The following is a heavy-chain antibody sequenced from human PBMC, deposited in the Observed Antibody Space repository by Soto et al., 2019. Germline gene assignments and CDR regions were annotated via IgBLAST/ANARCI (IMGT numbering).Heavy chain of an antibody. CDR2: ISSGSSFI. V-gene: IGHV3-21*01. CDR1: GFTFSNYR. Sequence: EVQLVESGGGLVKPGGSLRLSCAASGFTFSNYRMNWIRQAPGKGLEWVSSISSGSSFIYYADSVKGRFTISRDNAKNSLFLQMNSLRAEDTAVYYCTKDYGSGRHSWGQGTLVTVSS. CDR3: TKDYGSGRHS. D-gene: IGHD3-10*01. J-gene: IGHJ4*02.